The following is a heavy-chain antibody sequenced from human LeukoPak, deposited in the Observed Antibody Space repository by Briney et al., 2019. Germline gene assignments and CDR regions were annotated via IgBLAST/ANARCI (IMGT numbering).Heavy chain of an antibody. CDR1: RFTFSSYA. D-gene: IGHD2-21*02. V-gene: IGHV3-23*01. Sequence: PGGSLRLSCAASRFTFSSYAMSWVRQAPGKGLEWVSAISGSGGSTYYADSVKGRFTISRDNSKNTLYLQMNSLRAEDTAVYYCASAPPIVVVTATPDFDYWGQGTLVTVSS. CDR2: ISGSGGST. J-gene: IGHJ4*02. CDR3: ASAPPIVVVTATPDFDY.